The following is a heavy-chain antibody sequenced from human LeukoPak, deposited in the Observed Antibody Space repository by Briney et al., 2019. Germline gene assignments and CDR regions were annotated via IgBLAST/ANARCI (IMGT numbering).Heavy chain of an antibody. J-gene: IGHJ5*01. D-gene: IGHD6-13*01. Sequence: SETLSLTCTVSGGSISSYYWSWIWQPPGKGLGWVWYIYNSRSTNYNPSLKSRGTISVDTSKNQYPLQLSSVTAADTAVYYCARHDGSLAAADFDSWGQGNLGTVSS. V-gene: IGHV4-59*08. CDR3: ARHDGSLAAADFDS. CDR2: IYNSRST. CDR1: GGSISSYY.